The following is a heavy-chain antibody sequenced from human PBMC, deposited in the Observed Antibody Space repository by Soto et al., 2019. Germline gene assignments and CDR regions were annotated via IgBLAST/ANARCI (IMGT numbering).Heavy chain of an antibody. CDR1: GFTFSTYA. CDR2: MSYEGSNK. Sequence: QVQLVESGGGVVQPGRSLRLSCAASGFTFSTYAMHWVRQAPGKGLEWVAVMSYEGSNKYYADSVKGRFTISRDNSKNTLYLQMNSLRPEDTAVYYCARDRGVVGGNTYDFDSWGQGTLVTVSS. J-gene: IGHJ4*02. V-gene: IGHV3-30-3*01. D-gene: IGHD1-26*01. CDR3: ARDRGVVGGNTYDFDS.